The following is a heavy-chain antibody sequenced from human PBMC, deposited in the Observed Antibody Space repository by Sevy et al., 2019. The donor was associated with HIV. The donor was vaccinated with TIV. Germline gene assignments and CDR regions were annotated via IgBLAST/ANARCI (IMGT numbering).Heavy chain of an antibody. CDR3: ARAYGRGGRCYSLAY. V-gene: IGHV1-18*01. Sequence: ASVKVSCHTSGYTFTSYRISWVRQAPGQGLEWMGWISAHNGDTDYVRNFQGRVTMITETSTSTAYMELRSLRSDDTAVYYCARAYGRGGRCYSLAYWGQGTLVTVSS. J-gene: IGHJ4*02. CDR1: GYTFTSYR. CDR2: ISAHNGDT. D-gene: IGHD2-15*01.